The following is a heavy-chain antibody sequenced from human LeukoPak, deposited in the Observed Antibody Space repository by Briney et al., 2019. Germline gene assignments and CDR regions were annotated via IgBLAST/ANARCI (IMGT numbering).Heavy chain of an antibody. CDR2: IRSKANSYAT. J-gene: IGHJ6*03. CDR1: GFTFSGSA. D-gene: IGHD6-6*01. V-gene: IGHV3-73*01. Sequence: GGSLRLSCAASGFTFSGSAMHWVRQASGKGLEWVGRIRSKANSYATAYAASVKGRFTISRDNAKNSLYLQMNSLRAEDTAVYYCARVPRIAARPPQNYPKYYYYMDVWGKGTTVTVSS. CDR3: ARVPRIAARPPQNYPKYYYYMDV.